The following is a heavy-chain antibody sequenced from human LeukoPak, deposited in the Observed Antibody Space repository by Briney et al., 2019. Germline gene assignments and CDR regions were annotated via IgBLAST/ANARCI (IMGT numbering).Heavy chain of an antibody. CDR1: GFTFGSKY. D-gene: IGHD3-10*01. J-gene: IGHJ2*01. Sequence: GGSLRLSCAVSGFTFGSKYMNWVRHAPGRGLEWVSILYSGGDTYYSDSVKGRFTISRDNSRNTLSLQMNSLRVEDTAVYYCARVGDHYHWNFDLWGRGTLVTVSS. V-gene: IGHV3-53*01. CDR3: ARVGDHYHWNFDL. CDR2: LYSGGDT.